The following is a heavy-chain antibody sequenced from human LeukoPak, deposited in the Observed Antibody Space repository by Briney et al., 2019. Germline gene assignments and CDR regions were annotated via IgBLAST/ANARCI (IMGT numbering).Heavy chain of an antibody. Sequence: PGGSLRLSCAASGFAFSDYYMSWIRQAPGKGLEWVSYISSSGSTIYYADSVKGRFTISRDNAKNSLYLQMNSLRAEDTAVYYCARDGYYYDSSGYDTARAAFDIWGQGTMVTVSS. CDR2: ISSSGSTI. CDR1: GFAFSDYY. D-gene: IGHD3-22*01. CDR3: ARDGYYYDSSGYDTARAAFDI. J-gene: IGHJ3*02. V-gene: IGHV3-11*04.